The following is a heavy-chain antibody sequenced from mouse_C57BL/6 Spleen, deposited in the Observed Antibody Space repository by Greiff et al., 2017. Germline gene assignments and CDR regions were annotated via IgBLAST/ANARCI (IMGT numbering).Heavy chain of an antibody. J-gene: IGHJ2*01. V-gene: IGHV5-4*01. D-gene: IGHD2-4*01. Sequence: EVMLVESGGGLVKPGASLKLSCAASGFTFSSYAMSWVRQTPEKRLEWVATISDGGSYTYYPDNVKGRFTISRDNAKNNLYLQMSHLKSEDTAMYYCARDGRLRRYFDYWGQGTTLTVSS. CDR3: ARDGRLRRYFDY. CDR1: GFTFSSYA. CDR2: ISDGGSYT.